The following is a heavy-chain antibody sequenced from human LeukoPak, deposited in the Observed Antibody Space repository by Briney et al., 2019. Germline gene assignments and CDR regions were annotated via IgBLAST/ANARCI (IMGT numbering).Heavy chain of an antibody. Sequence: ASVKVSCKASGYTFSGYYMHWVRQAPGQGLEWMGWINPNSGDTNYAQKFQGRVTMTRDMSINTAYVELGRLRSDDTAVYYCARASSGSYDYFDYWGQGTLVTVSS. CDR1: GYTFSGYY. V-gene: IGHV1-2*02. J-gene: IGHJ4*02. CDR3: ARASSGSYDYFDY. CDR2: INPNSGDT. D-gene: IGHD1-26*01.